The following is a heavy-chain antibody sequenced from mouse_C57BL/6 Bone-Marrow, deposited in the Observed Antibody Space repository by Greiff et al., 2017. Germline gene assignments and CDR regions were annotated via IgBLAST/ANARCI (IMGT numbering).Heavy chain of an antibody. V-gene: IGHV1-15*01. CDR2: IDPETGGT. CDR3: TRVLMDY. J-gene: IGHJ4*01. Sequence: VKLMESGAELVRPGASVTLSCKASGYTFTDYEMHWVKQTPVHGLEWIGAIDPETGGTAYNQKFKGKAILTADKSSSTAYMELRSLTSEDSAVYYCTRVLMDYWGQGTSVTVSS. CDR1: GYTFTDYE.